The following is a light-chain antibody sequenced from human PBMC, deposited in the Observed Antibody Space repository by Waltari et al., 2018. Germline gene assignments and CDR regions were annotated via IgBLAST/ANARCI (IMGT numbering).Light chain of an antibody. CDR2: FAS. V-gene: IGKV1-9*01. J-gene: IGKJ5*01. CDR1: QGINTY. Sequence: IQLTQSPSSLSASVGDRVTITCRASQGINTYLAWYQQKPGKAPKLLSYFASTLQSGVPSTFSGSGSGTDFTLTISSLQPEDSATYYCQHVDTYPITFGQGTRLEIK. CDR3: QHVDTYPIT.